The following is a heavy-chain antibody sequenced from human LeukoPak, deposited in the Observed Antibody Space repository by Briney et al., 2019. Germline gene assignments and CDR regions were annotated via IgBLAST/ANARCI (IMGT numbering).Heavy chain of an antibody. CDR2: IGTAGDT. D-gene: IGHD2-15*01. Sequence: PGGSLRLSCAASGFTFSSYDMHWVRQATGKGLEWVSAIGTAGDTYYPGSVKGRFTISRENAKNSLYLQMNSLRAGDTAVYYCARSSLAGSFDYWGQGTLVTVSS. V-gene: IGHV3-13*01. CDR1: GFTFSSYD. J-gene: IGHJ4*02. CDR3: ARSSLAGSFDY.